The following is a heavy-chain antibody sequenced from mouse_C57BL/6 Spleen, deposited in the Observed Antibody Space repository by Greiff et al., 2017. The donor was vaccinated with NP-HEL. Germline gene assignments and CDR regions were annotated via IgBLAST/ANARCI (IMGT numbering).Heavy chain of an antibody. J-gene: IGHJ1*03. V-gene: IGHV1-26*01. D-gene: IGHD2-5*01. CDR1: GYTFTDYY. CDR2: INPNNGGT. CDR3: ARFSKGYFDV. Sequence: EVQLQQSGPELVKPGASVKISCKASGYTFTDYYMNWVKQSHGKSLEWIGDINPNNGGTSYNQKFKGKATLTVDKSSSTAYMELRRLTSEDSAVYYCARFSKGYFDVWGTGTTVTVSS.